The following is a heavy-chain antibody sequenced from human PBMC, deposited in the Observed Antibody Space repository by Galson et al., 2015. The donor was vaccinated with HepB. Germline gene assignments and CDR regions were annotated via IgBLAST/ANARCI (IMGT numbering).Heavy chain of an antibody. Sequence: SCKASGYTFTSYAMHWVRQAPGQRLEWMGWINAGNGNTKYSQKFQGRVTITRDTSASTAYMELSSLRSEDTAVYYCARDGALGYSGYETFDYWGQGTLVTVSS. CDR2: INAGNGNT. V-gene: IGHV1-3*01. J-gene: IGHJ4*02. CDR1: GYTFTSYA. D-gene: IGHD5-12*01. CDR3: ARDGALGYSGYETFDY.